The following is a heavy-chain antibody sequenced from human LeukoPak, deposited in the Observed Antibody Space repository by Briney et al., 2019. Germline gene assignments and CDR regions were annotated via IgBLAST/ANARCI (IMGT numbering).Heavy chain of an antibody. D-gene: IGHD2-2*01. V-gene: IGHV4-34*01. J-gene: IGHJ4*02. Sequence: PSETLSLTCAVYGGSFSGYYWSWIRQPPGKGLEWIGEINHSGSTNYNPSLKSRVTISVDTSKNQFSLKLSSVTAADTAVYYCARGPSTLGYWGQGTLVTVSS. CDR2: INHSGST. CDR3: ARGPSTLGY. CDR1: GGSFSGYY.